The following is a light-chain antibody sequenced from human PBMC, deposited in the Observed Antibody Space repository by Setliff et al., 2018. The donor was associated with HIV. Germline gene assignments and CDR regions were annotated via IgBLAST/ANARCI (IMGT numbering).Light chain of an antibody. V-gene: IGLV3-21*04. J-gene: IGLJ1*01. CDR3: QVWDSSSDHSYV. CDR1: NIGSKR. CDR2: YDS. Sequence: YELTQPPSVSVAPGQTARITCGGNNIGSKRVHWYQQKPGQAPLLVIYYDSDRPSGIPERFSGSNSGNTATLTISRVEAGDEADYYCQVWDSSSDHSYVFGTGTKGTV.